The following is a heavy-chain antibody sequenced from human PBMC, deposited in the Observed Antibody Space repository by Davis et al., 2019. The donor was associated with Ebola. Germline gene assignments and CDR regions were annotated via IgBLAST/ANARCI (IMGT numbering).Heavy chain of an antibody. V-gene: IGHV3-64*04. D-gene: IGHD5-18*01. CDR2: ISSTGGNI. CDR1: GFTFSSYA. CDR3: ANVRRAAMVTP. J-gene: IGHJ5*02. Sequence: GESLKISCSASGFTFSSYAMYWVRQAPGKGLEYVSSISSTGGNIFYADSVKGRFTISRDNSKNTLYLQMNSLRAEDTAVYYCANVRRAAMVTPWGQGTLVTVSS.